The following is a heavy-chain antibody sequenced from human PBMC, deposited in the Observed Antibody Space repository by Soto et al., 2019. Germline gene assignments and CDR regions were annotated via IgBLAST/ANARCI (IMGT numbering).Heavy chain of an antibody. CDR2: IIPAFGRV. CDR3: AALSLVSCITTNCPPDY. J-gene: IGHJ4*02. D-gene: IGHD2-2*01. V-gene: IGHV1-69*12. CDR1: GGSLNTYA. Sequence: QVQLVQSGAEVKKPGSSVKVSCKASGGSLNTYAISWVRQAPGQGLEWMGGIIPAFGRVSYAQKFQGRVTITADDFTSTAYVELSRLRSDATAMYYCAALSLVSCITTNCPPDYWGQGTLVTVSS.